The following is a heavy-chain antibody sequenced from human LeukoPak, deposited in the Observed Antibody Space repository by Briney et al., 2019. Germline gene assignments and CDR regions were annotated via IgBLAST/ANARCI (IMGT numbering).Heavy chain of an antibody. CDR1: GGSISSYY. CDR2: IYYSGST. CDR3: ARELVVVPAASNWFDP. Sequence: SETLSLTCTVSGGSISSYYWSWTRQPPGKGLEWIGYIYYSGSTNCNPSLKSRVTISVDTSKNQFSLKLSSVTAADTAVYYCARELVVVPAASNWFDPWGQGTLVTVSS. V-gene: IGHV4-59*01. D-gene: IGHD2-2*01. J-gene: IGHJ5*02.